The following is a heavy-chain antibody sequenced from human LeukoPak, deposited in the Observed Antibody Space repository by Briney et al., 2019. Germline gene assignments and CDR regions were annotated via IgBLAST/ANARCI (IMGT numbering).Heavy chain of an antibody. CDR3: AKVDEEN. CDR1: GFTFSSYS. J-gene: IGHJ4*02. V-gene: IGHV3-48*01. D-gene: IGHD3-9*01. Sequence: PGGSLRLSCAASGFTFSSYSMDWVRQAPGKGLEWVSYISSSSSTIYYADSVKGRFTISRDNSKNTLYLQMNSLRAEDTAVYYCAKVDEENWGQGTLVTVSS. CDR2: ISSSSSTI.